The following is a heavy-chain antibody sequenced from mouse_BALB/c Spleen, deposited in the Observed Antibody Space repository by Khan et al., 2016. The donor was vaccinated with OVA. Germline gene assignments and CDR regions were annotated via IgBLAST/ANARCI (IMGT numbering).Heavy chain of an antibody. J-gene: IGHJ2*01. CDR1: GYSITSDYA. CDR2: VSYSGRT. D-gene: IGHD1-1*01. Sequence: EVQLQESGPGLVKPSQSLSLTCTVTGYSITSDYAWNWIRQFPGNKLEWMGYVSYSGRTSYNPSLKSRISITRDKSKNQFFLQLNSVTTEYTATYYCARSVTITTVVATDFDYWGQGTTLTVSS. V-gene: IGHV3-2*02. CDR3: ARSVTITTVVATDFDY.